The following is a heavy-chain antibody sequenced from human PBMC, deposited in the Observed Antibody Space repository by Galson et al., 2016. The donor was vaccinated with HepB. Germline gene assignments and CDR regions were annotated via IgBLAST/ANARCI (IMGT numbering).Heavy chain of an antibody. J-gene: IGHJ4*02. CDR2: IKPNSGET. Sequence: SVKVSCKASEYVFKSYYIHWVRQAPGHGLEWMGAIKPNSGETVYSQNFQGRVTMTWDASTTTSYMELGSLTYEDAAVYYCTRFSYVQDFDYWGQGTLVTVSS. CDR1: EYVFKSYY. D-gene: IGHD3-16*01. CDR3: TRFSYVQDFDY. V-gene: IGHV1-46*02.